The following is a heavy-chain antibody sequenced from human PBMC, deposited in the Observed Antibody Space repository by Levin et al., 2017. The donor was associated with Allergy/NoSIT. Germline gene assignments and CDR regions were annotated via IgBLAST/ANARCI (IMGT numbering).Heavy chain of an antibody. CDR2: ISYDGSNK. J-gene: IGHJ4*02. CDR3: ARDREATIGY. Sequence: PWASVKVSCAASGFTFSSYAMHWVRQAPGKGLEWVAVISYDGSNKYYADSVKGRFTISRDNSKNTLYLQMNSLRAEDTAVYYCARDREATIGYWGQGTLVTVSS. V-gene: IGHV3-30*04. CDR1: GFTFSSYA. D-gene: IGHD5-12*01.